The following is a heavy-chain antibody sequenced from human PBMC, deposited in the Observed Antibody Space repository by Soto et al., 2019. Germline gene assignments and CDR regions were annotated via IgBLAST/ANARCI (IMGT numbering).Heavy chain of an antibody. D-gene: IGHD2-2*02. CDR3: ARDNRYCSSTSCYTSNGAFDI. J-gene: IGHJ3*02. V-gene: IGHV1-69*08. CDR1: GGTFSSYT. Sequence: QVQLVQSGAEVKQPGSSVKVSCKASGGTFSSYTISWVRQAPGQGLEWMGRIIPILGIANYAQKFQGRVTITADKATSTAYMELSSLRSEDTAVYYCARDNRYCSSTSCYTSNGAFDIWGQGTMVTVSS. CDR2: IIPILGIA.